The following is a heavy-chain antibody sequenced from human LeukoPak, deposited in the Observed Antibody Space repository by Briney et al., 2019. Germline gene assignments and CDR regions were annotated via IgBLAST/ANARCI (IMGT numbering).Heavy chain of an antibody. CDR1: GGTFSSYA. Sequence: ASVKVSCKASGGTFSSYAISWVRQAPGQGLEWMGWINPNSGGTNYAQKFQGRVTMTRDTSISTAYMELSRLRSDDTAVYYCARDRSPTTVYYYYYYMDVWGKGTTVTVSS. CDR3: ARDRSPTTVYYYYYYMDV. J-gene: IGHJ6*03. V-gene: IGHV1-2*02. CDR2: INPNSGGT. D-gene: IGHD4-17*01.